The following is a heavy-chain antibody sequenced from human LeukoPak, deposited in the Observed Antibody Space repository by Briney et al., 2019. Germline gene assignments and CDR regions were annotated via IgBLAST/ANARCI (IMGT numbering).Heavy chain of an antibody. CDR3: AKLSSGWHLLCHFDY. D-gene: IGHD6-19*01. J-gene: IGHJ4*02. V-gene: IGHV3-23*01. Sequence: GGSLRLSCAASGFTFSSYAMSWVRQAPGKGLEWVSAISGSGGSTYYADSVKGRFTISRDNSKNTLYLQMNSLRAEDTAVYYCAKLSSGWHLLCHFDYWGQGTLVTVSS. CDR2: ISGSGGST. CDR1: GFTFSSYA.